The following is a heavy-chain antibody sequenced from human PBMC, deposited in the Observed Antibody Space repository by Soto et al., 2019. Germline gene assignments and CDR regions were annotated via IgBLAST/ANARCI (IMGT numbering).Heavy chain of an antibody. CDR3: ARVSIAVAGVWFDP. J-gene: IGHJ5*02. V-gene: IGHV3-7*01. CDR1: GFTFSSYW. D-gene: IGHD6-19*01. Sequence: EVQLVESGGGLVQPGGSLRLSCAASGFTFSSYWMSWVRQAPGKGLEWVANIKQDGSEKYYVDSVKGRFTISRDNAKNSLYLQMNSLRAEDTAMYYCARVSIAVAGVWFDPWGQGTLVTVSS. CDR2: IKQDGSEK.